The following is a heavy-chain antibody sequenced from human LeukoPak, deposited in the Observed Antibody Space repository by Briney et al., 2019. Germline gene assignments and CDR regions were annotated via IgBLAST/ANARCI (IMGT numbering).Heavy chain of an antibody. J-gene: IGHJ4*02. CDR1: GYTFTSYD. D-gene: IGHD4-17*01. CDR3: ARGLSHHTGFGY. Sequence: GASVKVSCKASGYTFTSYDINWVRQATGQGLEWMGWMNPNSGNTGYAQKFQGRVTMTRNTSISTAYMELSSLRSEDTAVYYCARGLSHHTGFGYWGQGTLVTVSS. CDR2: MNPNSGNT. V-gene: IGHV1-8*02.